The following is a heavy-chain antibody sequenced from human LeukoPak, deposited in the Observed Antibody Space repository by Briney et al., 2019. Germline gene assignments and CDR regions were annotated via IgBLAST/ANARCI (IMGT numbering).Heavy chain of an antibody. J-gene: IGHJ4*02. Sequence: ASVKVSCKVSGYTLTELSMHWVRQAPGKGLEWMGGFDPEDGETTYAQKFQGRVTMTEDTSTDTAYMELSSLRSEDTAVYYCASHLLNVGYCSGGSCLDYWGQGTLVTVSS. D-gene: IGHD2-15*01. V-gene: IGHV1-24*01. CDR1: GYTLTELS. CDR3: ASHLLNVGYCSGGSCLDY. CDR2: FDPEDGET.